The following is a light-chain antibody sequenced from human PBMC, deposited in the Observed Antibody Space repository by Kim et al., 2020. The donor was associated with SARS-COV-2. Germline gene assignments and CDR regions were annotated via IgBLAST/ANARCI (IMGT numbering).Light chain of an antibody. V-gene: IGKV3-11*01. CDR1: QSVGTY. Sequence: EIVLTQSPATLSLSPGEGATLSCRASQSVGTYLAWYQQKPGQAPRLLIYDASTRAAGIPARFSGSGSGTDFTLTISSLEPEDFAVYYCQQSGDFPTFRGGTKVDIK. CDR3: QQSGDFPT. CDR2: DAS. J-gene: IGKJ4*01.